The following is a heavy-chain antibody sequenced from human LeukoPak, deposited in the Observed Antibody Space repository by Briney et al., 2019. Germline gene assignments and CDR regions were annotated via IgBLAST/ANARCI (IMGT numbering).Heavy chain of an antibody. CDR2: ISYDGSNK. CDR3: AREAFYKSGWYSLFGH. Sequence: GGSLRLSCAASGFTFSSYAMHWVRQAPGKGLEWVAVISYDGSNKYYADSVKGRFTISRDNSKNTLYLQINSLRVEDTAIYYCAREAFYKSGWYSLFGHWGQGTLVTVSS. V-gene: IGHV3-30-3*01. D-gene: IGHD6-19*01. CDR1: GFTFSSYA. J-gene: IGHJ4*02.